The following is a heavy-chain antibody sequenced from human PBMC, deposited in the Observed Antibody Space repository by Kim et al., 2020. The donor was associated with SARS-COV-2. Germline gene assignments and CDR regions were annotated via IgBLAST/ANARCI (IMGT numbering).Heavy chain of an antibody. Sequence: APRKGLDCVSSITSSGNYIYYADSVKGRFTISRENDKNSLFLQRNSLRGEDTAVYYCTRTLRFLHDLDHWGQGALVTVSS. CDR2: ITSSGNYI. CDR3: TRTLRFLHDLDH. D-gene: IGHD3-3*01. V-gene: IGHV3-21*01. J-gene: IGHJ5*02.